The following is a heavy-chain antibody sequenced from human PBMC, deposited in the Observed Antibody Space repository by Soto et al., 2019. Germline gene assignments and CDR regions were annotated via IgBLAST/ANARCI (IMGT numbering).Heavy chain of an antibody. J-gene: IGHJ4*02. Sequence: GASVKVSCKVSGYTLTELAMHWVLQAPGKGLEWMGGFDPEDGETIYAQKFQGRVTMTEDTSTDTAYMELSSLRSEDTAVYYCATVGNYYDSSGYYYRYFDYWGQGTLVTVSS. D-gene: IGHD3-22*01. CDR1: GYTLTELA. CDR3: ATVGNYYDSSGYYYRYFDY. CDR2: FDPEDGET. V-gene: IGHV1-24*01.